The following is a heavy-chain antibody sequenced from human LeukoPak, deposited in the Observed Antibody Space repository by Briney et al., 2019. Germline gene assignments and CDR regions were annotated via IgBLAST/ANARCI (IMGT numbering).Heavy chain of an antibody. CDR2: IYPGDSDT. Sequence: KISCEWSGYSFSNHGIGWVRQIPEKGLEWMGVIYPGDSDTRYSPSFQGQVTMSVDKSIDTAFLQWSSPKAPDSTIYHCARELFGSYGQLLSFDRWGPGTQVTVSS. J-gene: IGHJ4*02. V-gene: IGHV5-51*01. CDR1: GYSFSNHG. D-gene: IGHD3-16*01. CDR3: ARELFGSYGQLLSFDR.